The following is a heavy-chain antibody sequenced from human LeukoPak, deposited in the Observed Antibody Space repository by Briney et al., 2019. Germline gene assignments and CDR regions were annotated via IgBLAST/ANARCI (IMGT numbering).Heavy chain of an antibody. CDR1: GGSLSSYY. Sequence: SETLSLTCTVSGGSLSSYYWSWIRQPPGKGLEWIGYIYYSGSTNYNPSLKSRVTISVDTSKNQFSLKLSSVTAADTAVYYCARGWFGELNDYWGQGTLVTVSS. CDR2: IYYSGST. CDR3: ARGWFGELNDY. D-gene: IGHD3-10*01. J-gene: IGHJ4*02. V-gene: IGHV4-59*08.